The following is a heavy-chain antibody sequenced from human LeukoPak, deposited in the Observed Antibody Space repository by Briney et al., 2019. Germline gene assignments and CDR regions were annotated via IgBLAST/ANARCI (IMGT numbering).Heavy chain of an antibody. J-gene: IGHJ3*02. Sequence: GGSLRLSCAASGFTFSSYAMSWVRQAPGNGLELGSAISGSGGSTYYADSVKGRFTISRDNSKNTLYLQMNSLRAEDTAVYYCAKGVYSYGFHDAFDIWGQGTMVTVSS. CDR1: GFTFSSYA. CDR3: AKGVYSYGFHDAFDI. V-gene: IGHV3-23*01. D-gene: IGHD5-18*01. CDR2: ISGSGGST.